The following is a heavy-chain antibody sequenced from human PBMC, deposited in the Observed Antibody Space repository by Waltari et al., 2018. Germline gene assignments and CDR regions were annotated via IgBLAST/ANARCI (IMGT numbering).Heavy chain of an antibody. V-gene: IGHV1-18*01. CDR1: RSTFTSFG. J-gene: IGHJ4*02. CDR3: ARVPLRSLEWSWDYLEY. Sequence: QVQLVQSGAEVKKPEASEKGSCQASRSTFTSFGISWVREAPGQGREWMGWISAYNGNTNYAHKRQGRVTMTTDTTTSTAYMELRSLRAEETAVYYCARVPLRSLEWSWDYLEYGGQGNLSTASS. D-gene: IGHD3-3*01. CDR2: ISAYNGNT.